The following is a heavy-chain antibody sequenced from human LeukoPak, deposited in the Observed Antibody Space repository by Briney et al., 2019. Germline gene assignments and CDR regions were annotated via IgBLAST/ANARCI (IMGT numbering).Heavy chain of an antibody. CDR2: ISYDGSN. Sequence: TGGSLRLSCAASGFTFSSYGMHWVRQAPGKGLEWVAIISYDGSNNYADSVKGRSTISRDNSKNTLYLQMNSLRAEDTAVYYCAKDPSQWLVQSWYFDLWGRGTLVTVSS. CDR3: AKDPSQWLVQSWYFDL. V-gene: IGHV3-30*18. J-gene: IGHJ2*01. D-gene: IGHD6-19*01. CDR1: GFTFSSYG.